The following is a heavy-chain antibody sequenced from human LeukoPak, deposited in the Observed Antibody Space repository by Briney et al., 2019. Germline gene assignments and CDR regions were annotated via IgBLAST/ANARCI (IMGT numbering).Heavy chain of an antibody. CDR2: ISSGGTTI. Sequence: YISSGGTTIYYADSVDGRFTISRDNAQNSLYLKMNSLRAEDTAVYYCASSRGSWPDYFDYWGQGTLVTVSS. CDR3: ASSRGSWPDYFDY. V-gene: IGHV3-48*03. J-gene: IGHJ4*02. D-gene: IGHD6-13*01.